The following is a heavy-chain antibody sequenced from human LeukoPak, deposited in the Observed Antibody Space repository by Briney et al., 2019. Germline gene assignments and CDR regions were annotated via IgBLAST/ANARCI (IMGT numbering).Heavy chain of an antibody. D-gene: IGHD3-22*01. V-gene: IGHV4-39*01. Sequence: SETLSLTCTVSGGSISSSSYYWGWIRQPPGKGLEWIGSIYYSGSTYYNPSLKSRVTISVDTSKNQFSLKLSSVTAADTAVYCCARHQGTQTYYYDSSGYAVDYWGQGTLVTVSS. CDR1: GGSISSSSYY. CDR3: ARHQGTQTYYYDSSGYAVDY. J-gene: IGHJ4*02. CDR2: IYYSGST.